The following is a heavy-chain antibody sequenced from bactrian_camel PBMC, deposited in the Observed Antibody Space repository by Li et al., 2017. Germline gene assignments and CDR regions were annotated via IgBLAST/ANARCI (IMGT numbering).Heavy chain of an antibody. CDR2: LYTTSGST. D-gene: IGHD6*01. V-gene: IGHV3S60*01. CDR1: GYPWSDTNSNA. J-gene: IGHJ7*01. Sequence: QVQLVESGGASVQPGGSLTLSCSVSGYPWSDTNSNAIAWFRQAQGREREGVACLYTTSGSTYYSGSVKGRFAISRDSAQNTVTLQMNSVKPEDSGTYYCAAKVVEGSCSTVTAIDLWGRGTQVTVS.